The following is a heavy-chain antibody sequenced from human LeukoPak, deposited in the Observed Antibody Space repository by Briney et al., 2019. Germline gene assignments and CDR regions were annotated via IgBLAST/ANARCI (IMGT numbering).Heavy chain of an antibody. CDR3: ARPVDTYYDYVWGSYRYRGEAFDI. D-gene: IGHD3-16*02. V-gene: IGHV5-51*01. CDR1: GYSFTSYW. Sequence: GESLKISCKGSGYSFTSYWIGWVRQMPGKGLEWMGIIYPGDSDTRYSPSFQGQVTISADKSISTAYLQWSSLKASDTAMYYCARPVDTYYDYVWGSYRYRGEAFDIWGQGTMVTVSS. J-gene: IGHJ3*02. CDR2: IYPGDSDT.